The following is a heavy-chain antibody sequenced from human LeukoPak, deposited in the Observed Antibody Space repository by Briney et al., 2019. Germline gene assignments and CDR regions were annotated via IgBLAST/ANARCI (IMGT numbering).Heavy chain of an antibody. CDR2: VRTKGNGYAT. CDR3: SSYDNSGYYYRNY. V-gene: IGHV3-73*01. D-gene: IGHD3-22*01. CDR1: AFTFSGSA. Sequence: GGSLRLSCAASAFTFSGSAIHWVRQASGKGLEWVGRVRTKGNGYATQYAAPVKGRFTISRDDSKNTAYLQMNSLKTEDTAVYFCSSYDNSGYYYRNYWGQGTLVTVSS. J-gene: IGHJ4*02.